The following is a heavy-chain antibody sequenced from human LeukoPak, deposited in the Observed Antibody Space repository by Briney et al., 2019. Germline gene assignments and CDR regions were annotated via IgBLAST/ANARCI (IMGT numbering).Heavy chain of an antibody. CDR2: IRYDGTDK. J-gene: IGHJ6*03. Sequence: GGSLRLSCAASGFTFSSYAMNWVRQAPGKGLEWVAFIRYDGTDKYYADSVKGRFTISRDNSENTVSLQLNSLRVKDTAVYYCGKGLAYTYPYSGNMDVWGKGTTVTISS. D-gene: IGHD5-18*01. V-gene: IGHV3-30*02. CDR3: GKGLAYTYPYSGNMDV. CDR1: GFTFSSYA.